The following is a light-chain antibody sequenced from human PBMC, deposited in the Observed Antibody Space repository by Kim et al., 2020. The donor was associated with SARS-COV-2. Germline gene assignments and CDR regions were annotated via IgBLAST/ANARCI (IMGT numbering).Light chain of an antibody. CDR1: QSISSY. CDR2: SAS. CDR3: QQSYSTPIT. V-gene: IGKV1-39*01. Sequence: ASVPDRVTITCRASQSISSYLNWYQQKPGKAPTLLIYSASSLPIGVPSRFSGSGSGTDFTLTISSLQPEDFATYYCQQSYSTPITFGQGTRLEIK. J-gene: IGKJ5*01.